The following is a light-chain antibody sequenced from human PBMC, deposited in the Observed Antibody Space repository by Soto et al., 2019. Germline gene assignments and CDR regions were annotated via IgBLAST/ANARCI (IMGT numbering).Light chain of an antibody. CDR3: QSYDNSLSGSVV. Sequence: QSVLTQPPSASGTPGQRVTISCSGDSSSIERNTVSWYQKLPGTAPKLLIFDNTNRPSGVPDRFSASKSGTSASLAISGLQAGDEADYFCQSYDNSLSGSVVFGGGTKLTVL. CDR2: DNT. J-gene: IGLJ2*01. CDR1: SSSIERNT. V-gene: IGLV1-40*01.